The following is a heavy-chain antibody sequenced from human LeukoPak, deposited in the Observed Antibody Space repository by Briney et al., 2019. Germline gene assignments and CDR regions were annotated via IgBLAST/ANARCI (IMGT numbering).Heavy chain of an antibody. Sequence: PGGSLRLSCAASGFTFSSYSMNWVRQAPGKGLEWVSSISSSSSYIYYADSVKGRFTISRDNAKNSLYLQMNSLRAEDTALYYCAKGQSPTDSRGGYFDYWGQGTLVTVSS. J-gene: IGHJ4*02. CDR1: GFTFSSYS. D-gene: IGHD6-13*01. CDR3: AKGQSPTDSRGGYFDY. CDR2: ISSSSSYI. V-gene: IGHV3-21*04.